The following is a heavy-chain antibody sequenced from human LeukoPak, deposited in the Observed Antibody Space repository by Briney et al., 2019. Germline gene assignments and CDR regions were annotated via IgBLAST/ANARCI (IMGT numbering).Heavy chain of an antibody. V-gene: IGHV4-34*01. Sequence: PSETLSLTCAVYGGSFSGCYWSWIRQPPGKGLEWIGEINHSGSTNHNPSLKGRVTISLDTSKNQLSLRLSSVTAADTAVYYCARADGSRNGMDVWGQGTTVTVSS. CDR2: INHSGST. CDR3: ARADGSRNGMDV. J-gene: IGHJ6*02. D-gene: IGHD5-24*01. CDR1: GGSFSGCY.